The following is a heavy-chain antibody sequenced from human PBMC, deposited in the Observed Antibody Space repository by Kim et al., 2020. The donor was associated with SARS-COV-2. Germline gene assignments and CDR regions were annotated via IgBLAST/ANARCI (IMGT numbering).Heavy chain of an antibody. J-gene: IGHJ4*02. D-gene: IGHD3-16*01. CDR2: IFYSGNS. Sequence: SETLSLTCTVSHGSLTHYYWSWLRQPPGKGLEWIGYIFYSGNSYYNPSLKSRVIISIDTSKNQFSLKLSSVTAADTAVYYCARGWGSSNFDPPAYWSQGT. CDR3: ARGWGSSNFDPPAY. CDR1: HGSLTHYY. V-gene: IGHV4-59*01.